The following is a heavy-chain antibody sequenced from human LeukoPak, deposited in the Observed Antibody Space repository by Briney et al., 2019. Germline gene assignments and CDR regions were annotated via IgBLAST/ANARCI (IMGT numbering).Heavy chain of an antibody. V-gene: IGHV5-51*01. J-gene: IGHJ4*02. CDR2: IYPGDSDT. CDR1: GFSFTSYW. CDR3: ARGAYYYDSSGYYWYY. Sequence: PGESLKISCKGSGFSFTSYWIGWVRQMPGKGLEWMGIIYPGDSDTRYSPSFQGQVTISADKSISTAYLQWSSLKASDTAMYYCARGAYYYDSSGYYWYYWGQGTLVTVSS. D-gene: IGHD3-22*01.